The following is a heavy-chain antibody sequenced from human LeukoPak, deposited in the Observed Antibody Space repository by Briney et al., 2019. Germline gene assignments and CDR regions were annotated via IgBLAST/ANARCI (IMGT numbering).Heavy chain of an antibody. D-gene: IGHD5-12*01. CDR2: IYYSGST. Sequence: SETLSLTCTVSGGSISSSSYYWRWIRQPPGKGLEWIGSIYYSGSTYYNPSLKSRVTISVDTSKNQFSLKLSSVTAADTAVYYCARQGYSGYEANWFDPWGQGTLVTVSS. CDR3: ARQGYSGYEANWFDP. J-gene: IGHJ5*02. CDR1: GGSISSSSYY. V-gene: IGHV4-39*01.